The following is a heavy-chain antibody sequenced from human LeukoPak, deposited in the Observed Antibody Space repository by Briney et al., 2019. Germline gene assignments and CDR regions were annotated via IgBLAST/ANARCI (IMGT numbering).Heavy chain of an antibody. CDR1: GFTFGSYG. Sequence: PGGSLRLSCAASGFTFGSYGMSWVRQAPGKGLEWVSAISGSGGSTYYADSVKGRFTISRDNSKNTLYLQMNSLRAEDTVVYYCARGRGSSSWYHGHAFDIWGQGTMVTVSS. CDR3: ARGRGSSSWYHGHAFDI. J-gene: IGHJ3*02. V-gene: IGHV3-23*01. CDR2: ISGSGGST. D-gene: IGHD6-13*01.